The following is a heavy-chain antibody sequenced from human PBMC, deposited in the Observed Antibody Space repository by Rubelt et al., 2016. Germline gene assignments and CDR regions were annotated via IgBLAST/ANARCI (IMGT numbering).Heavy chain of an antibody. D-gene: IGHD3-10*01. J-gene: IGHJ4*02. Sequence: QVQLQESGPGLVKPSETLSLTCTVSGYSISSGYLWGWIRQPPGKGLEWIGSVYKSGTTYYNPSLKSRVTISVDTSKNQFSLKLSSGTAADTARYHCARVPFGYFDYWGQGTLGTVAS. CDR3: ARVPFGYFDY. CDR2: VYKSGTT. CDR1: GYSISSGYL. V-gene: IGHV4-38-2*02.